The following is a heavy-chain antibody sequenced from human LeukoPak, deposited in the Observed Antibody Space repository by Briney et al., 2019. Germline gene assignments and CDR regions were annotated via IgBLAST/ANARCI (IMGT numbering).Heavy chain of an antibody. CDR1: RFTFDDYD. CDR2: VSYDATNK. D-gene: IGHD2-15*01. J-gene: IGHJ4*02. CDR3: AKDRFVCGGSCYSPFDH. Sequence: PGGSLRLSCTASRFTFDDYDMTWVRQAPGRGLEWAAVVSYDATNKYYADSVKGRFTISRDHSKNTLYLQMNSLRTEDTAVYYCAKDRFVCGGSCYSPFDHWGQGTLVTVSS. V-gene: IGHV3-30*18.